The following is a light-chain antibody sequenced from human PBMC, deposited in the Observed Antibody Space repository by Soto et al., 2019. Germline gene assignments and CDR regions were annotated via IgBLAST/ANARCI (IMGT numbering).Light chain of an antibody. Sequence: QSVVTQPDSVSGAPGQSITISCTGTSRDVGSYNHFSCYQQQPEKAPKLMIYEGSKRPSGASNRLTGSKSGNTASLTLSVIQAEDDDDYYCCSYAGSSTSVFGSGTKVTV. J-gene: IGLJ1*01. CDR2: EGS. CDR3: CSYAGSSTSV. CDR1: SRDVGSYNH. V-gene: IGLV2-23*01.